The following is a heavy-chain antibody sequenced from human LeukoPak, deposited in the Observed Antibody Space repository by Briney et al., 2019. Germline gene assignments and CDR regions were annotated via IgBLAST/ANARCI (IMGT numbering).Heavy chain of an antibody. D-gene: IGHD2-2*01. CDR2: IYSGGST. Sequence: PGGSLRLSCAASGFTASSNYMSWVRQAPGKGLEWVSVIYSGGSTYYADSVKGRFTISRDNSKNTLYLQMNSLRAEDTAVYYCARSMDCSSTSCYGLEGTYYYYGMDVWGKGTTVTVSS. V-gene: IGHV3-53*01. CDR3: ARSMDCSSTSCYGLEGTYYYYGMDV. CDR1: GFTASSNY. J-gene: IGHJ6*04.